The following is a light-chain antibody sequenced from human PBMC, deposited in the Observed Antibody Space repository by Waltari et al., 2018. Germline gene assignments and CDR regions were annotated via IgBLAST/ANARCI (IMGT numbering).Light chain of an antibody. J-gene: IGKJ2*01. V-gene: IGKV3-20*01. Sequence: LLTQSPDTLSLSPGERATLSCRASHSVASSFLAWYKQEPGQAPRLLIYGASNRATGIPDRFTGSGSGTDFTLTISRLEPEDFAVYFCQQYGSSPYTFGQGTKLEI. CDR3: QQYGSSPYT. CDR1: HSVASSF. CDR2: GAS.